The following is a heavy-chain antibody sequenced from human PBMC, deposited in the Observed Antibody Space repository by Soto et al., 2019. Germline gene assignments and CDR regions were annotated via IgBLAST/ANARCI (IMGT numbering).Heavy chain of an antibody. Sequence: SLRLSCAASGFTFSSYCMHWVRQAPGKGLEWAAVIWYDGSNKYYADSVKGRFTSSRDNSKNTLYLQMNSLRAEDTAVYYCARDRGLMKTLGHCTGGSCYYYYYGMDVWGQGTTVTVSS. CDR2: IWYDGSNK. CDR1: GFTFSSYC. J-gene: IGHJ6*02. CDR3: ARDRGLMKTLGHCTGGSCYYYYYGMDV. D-gene: IGHD2-15*01. V-gene: IGHV3-33*08.